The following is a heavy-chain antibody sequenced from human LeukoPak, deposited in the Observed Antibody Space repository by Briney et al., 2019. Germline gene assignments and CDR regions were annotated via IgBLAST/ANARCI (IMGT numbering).Heavy chain of an antibody. J-gene: IGHJ3*02. Sequence: YPGGSLRLSCAASGFTFSSYAMSWVRQAPGKGLEWVSAISGSGGSTYYADSVKGRFTISRDNSKNTLYLQMNSLRAEDTAVYYCAKDPPGLKGSSAPPHRDAFDIWGQGTMVTVSS. CDR2: ISGSGGST. V-gene: IGHV3-23*01. CDR1: GFTFSSYA. CDR3: AKDPPGLKGSSAPPHRDAFDI. D-gene: IGHD6-25*01.